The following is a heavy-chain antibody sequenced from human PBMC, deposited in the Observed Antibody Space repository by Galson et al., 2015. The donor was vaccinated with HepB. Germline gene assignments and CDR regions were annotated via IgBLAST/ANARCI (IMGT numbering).Heavy chain of an antibody. CDR3: ARGRYSYAPYYFDY. CDR2: ISYDGSNK. J-gene: IGHJ4*02. Sequence: SLRLSCAASGFTFSSYAMHWVRQAPGKGLEWVAVISYDGSNKYYADSVKGRFTISRDNSKNTLYLQMSSLRAEDTAVYYCARGRYSYAPYYFDYWGQGTLVTVSS. V-gene: IGHV3-30-3*01. D-gene: IGHD5-18*01. CDR1: GFTFSSYA.